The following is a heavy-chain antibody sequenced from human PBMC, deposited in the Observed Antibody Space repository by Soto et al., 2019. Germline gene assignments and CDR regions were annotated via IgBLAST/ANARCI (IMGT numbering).Heavy chain of an antibody. D-gene: IGHD3-3*01. V-gene: IGHV1-18*01. Sequence: GASVKVSCKASGYTFTSYGISWVRQAPGQGLEWMGWISAYNGNTNYAQKLQGRVTMTTDTSTSTAYMELRSLRSDDTAVYYCARTYDFWSGSFGGNWFDPRGQGTLGTVSS. J-gene: IGHJ5*02. CDR2: ISAYNGNT. CDR1: GYTFTSYG. CDR3: ARTYDFWSGSFGGNWFDP.